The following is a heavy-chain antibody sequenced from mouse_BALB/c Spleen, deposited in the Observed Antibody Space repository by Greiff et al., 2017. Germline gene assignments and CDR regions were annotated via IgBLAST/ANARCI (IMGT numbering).Heavy chain of an antibody. Sequence: QVQLQQSGPGLVAPSQSLSITCTVSGFSLTSYDISWIRQPPGKGLEWLGVIWTGGGTNYNSAFMSRLSISKDNSKSQVFLKMNSLQTDDTAIYYCVRVGTGTFDYWGQGTTLTVSS. D-gene: IGHD4-1*01. CDR2: IWTGGGT. CDR3: VRVGTGTFDY. J-gene: IGHJ2*01. CDR1: GFSLTSYD. V-gene: IGHV2-9-2*01.